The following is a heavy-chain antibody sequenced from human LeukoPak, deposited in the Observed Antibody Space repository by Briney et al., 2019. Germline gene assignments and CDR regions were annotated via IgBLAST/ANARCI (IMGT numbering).Heavy chain of an antibody. J-gene: IGHJ4*02. CDR3: ARAQYYYDSSGYFHFDY. D-gene: IGHD3-22*01. CDR2: IYNSGST. Sequence: SETLSLTCTVSADSISNYYWTWLRQPPGKGLEWIGYIYNSGSTNYNTSLKSRVTISMDTSKNQFSLKLSSVTAADTAVYYCARAQYYYDSSGYFHFDYWGQGTLVTVSS. V-gene: IGHV4-59*08. CDR1: ADSISNYY.